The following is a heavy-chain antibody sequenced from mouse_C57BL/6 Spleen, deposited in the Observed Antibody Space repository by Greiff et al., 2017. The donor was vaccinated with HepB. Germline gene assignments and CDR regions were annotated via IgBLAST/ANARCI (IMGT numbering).Heavy chain of an antibody. V-gene: IGHV1-15*01. CDR3: TRGIYDGYYDDY. D-gene: IGHD2-3*01. Sequence: QVQLQQSGAELVRPGASVTLSCKASGYTFTDYEMHWVKQTPVHGLEWIGAIDPETGGTAYNQKFKGKAILTADKSSSTAYMELRSLTSEDSAVYYCTRGIYDGYYDDYWGQGTTLTVSS. J-gene: IGHJ2*01. CDR2: IDPETGGT. CDR1: GYTFTDYE.